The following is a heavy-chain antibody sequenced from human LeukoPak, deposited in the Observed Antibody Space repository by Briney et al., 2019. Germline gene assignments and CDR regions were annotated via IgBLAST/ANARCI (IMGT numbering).Heavy chain of an antibody. Sequence: GGSLRLSCAASGFTFSNYGMHWVRQAPGKGLEWVAGVSRDGSDKYYADSVKGRFTISRDNSKNTLYLQMNSLRAEDTAVYYCAREMYYYDSSGYYPFDYWGQGTLVTVSS. CDR2: VSRDGSDK. D-gene: IGHD3-22*01. J-gene: IGHJ4*02. CDR1: GFTFSNYG. V-gene: IGHV3-30*03. CDR3: AREMYYYDSSGYYPFDY.